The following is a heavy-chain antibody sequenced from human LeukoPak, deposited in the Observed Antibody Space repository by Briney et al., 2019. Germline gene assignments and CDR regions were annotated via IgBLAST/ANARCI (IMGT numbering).Heavy chain of an antibody. D-gene: IGHD3-22*01. Sequence: ASVKVSCKASGGTFSSYAISWVRQAPGQGLEWMGGIIPIFGTANYAQKFQGRVTITADKSTSTAYMELSSLRSEDMAVYYCARDGYDSSGNWFDPWGQGTLVTVSS. CDR1: GGTFSSYA. CDR3: ARDGYDSSGNWFDP. J-gene: IGHJ5*02. CDR2: IIPIFGTA. V-gene: IGHV1-69*06.